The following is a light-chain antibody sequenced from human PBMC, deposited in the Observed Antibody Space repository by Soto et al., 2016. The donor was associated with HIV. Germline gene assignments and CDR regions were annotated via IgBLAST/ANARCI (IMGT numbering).Light chain of an antibody. V-gene: IGKV1-16*02. CDR1: QDINKY. CDR3: QQYTSDLTWT. J-gene: IGKJ1*01. CDR2: AAS. Sequence: DIQMTQSPSSLSASVGDRVTITCRASQDINKYLAWFQQKPGKAPKSLIYAASTLQSGVPSKFSGGGSGTDFTLTINSLQPEDVATYYCQQYTSDLTWTFGQGTKVEIK.